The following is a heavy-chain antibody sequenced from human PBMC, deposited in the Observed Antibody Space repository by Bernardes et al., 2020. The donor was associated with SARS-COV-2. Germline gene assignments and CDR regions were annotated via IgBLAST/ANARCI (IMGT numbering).Heavy chain of an antibody. Sequence: GGSLRLSRVGSGFRFSSSEMNWVRQASGGGLEWLSYISGSGGTTYYADSVKGRFTVSRDNAKNSLYLQMSDLTVEDTAVYYCARRRLVAGASGWGGNFDIWGQGTLVTVSS. V-gene: IGHV3-48*03. CDR2: ISGSGGTT. J-gene: IGHJ4*02. CDR1: GFRFSSSE. CDR3: ARRRLVAGASGWGGNFDI. D-gene: IGHD1-26*01.